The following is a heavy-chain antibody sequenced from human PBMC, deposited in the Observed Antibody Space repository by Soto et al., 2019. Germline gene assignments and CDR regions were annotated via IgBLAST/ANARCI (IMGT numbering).Heavy chain of an antibody. CDR3: AKDLRLERRGGFDY. J-gene: IGHJ4*02. Sequence: QVQLVESGGGVVQPGRSLRLSCAASGFTFSSYGMHWVRQAPGKGLEWVAVISYDGSNKYYADSVKGRFTISRDKSKNTLYLQMNSLRAEDTAVYYCAKDLRLERRGGFDYWGQGTLVTVSS. D-gene: IGHD1-1*01. CDR1: GFTFSSYG. V-gene: IGHV3-30*18. CDR2: ISYDGSNK.